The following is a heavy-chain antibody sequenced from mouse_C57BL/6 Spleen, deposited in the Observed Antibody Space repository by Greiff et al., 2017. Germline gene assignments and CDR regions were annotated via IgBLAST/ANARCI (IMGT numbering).Heavy chain of an antibody. V-gene: IGHV7-3*01. CDR2: IRNKANGYTT. D-gene: IGHD1-1*01. CDR3: ASYGSSYGAMDY. J-gene: IGHJ4*01. CDR1: GFTFTDYY. Sequence: EVKLMESGGGLVQPGGSLSLSCAASGFTFTDYYMSWVRQPPGKALEWLGFIRNKANGYTTEYSASVKGLFTISRDNSQSILYLQMNALRAEDSATYYCASYGSSYGAMDYWGQGTSVTVSS.